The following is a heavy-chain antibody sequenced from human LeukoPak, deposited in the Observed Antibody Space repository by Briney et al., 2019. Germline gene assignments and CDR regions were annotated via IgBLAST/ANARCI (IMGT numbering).Heavy chain of an antibody. CDR2: INHSGST. V-gene: IGHV4-34*01. Sequence: PSETLSLTCAVYGGSFSGYYWSWIRDPPGKGREWIGEINHSGSTNYNPSLKSRVTISVDTSKNQFSLKLSSVTAADTAVYYCARGHGTTNDIVVVPAAMWFDYWGQGTLVTVSS. CDR1: GGSFSGYY. J-gene: IGHJ4*02. CDR3: ARGHGTTNDIVVVPAAMWFDY. D-gene: IGHD2-2*01.